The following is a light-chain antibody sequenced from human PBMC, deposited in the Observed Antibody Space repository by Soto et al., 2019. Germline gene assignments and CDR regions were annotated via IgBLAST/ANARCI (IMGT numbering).Light chain of an antibody. CDR2: DAS. CDR1: QDIKNY. V-gene: IGKV1-33*01. Sequence: DIQMTQSPSSLSPSVGDRVTITCQASQDIKNYLNWYQQKPGKAPKLLIYDASNLETGVPSRFSGSGSGTHFTFTISSPQPEDIATYYCQQYDDVPFTFGPGTKVDIK. CDR3: QQYDDVPFT. J-gene: IGKJ3*01.